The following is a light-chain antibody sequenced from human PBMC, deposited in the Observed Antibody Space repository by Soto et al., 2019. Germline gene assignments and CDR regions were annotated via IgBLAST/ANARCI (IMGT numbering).Light chain of an antibody. V-gene: IGLV1-44*01. CDR1: NSNIGTNT. CDR3: QSYDSSLSGWV. CDR2: TNN. J-gene: IGLJ3*02. Sequence: QSVLTQPPSASGTPGQRVTISCSGSNSNIGTNTVNWYQQLPGTAPRLLIHTNNQRPSGVPDRFSGSKSGTSASLAITGLQAEDEADYYCQSYDSSLSGWVFGGGTKLTVL.